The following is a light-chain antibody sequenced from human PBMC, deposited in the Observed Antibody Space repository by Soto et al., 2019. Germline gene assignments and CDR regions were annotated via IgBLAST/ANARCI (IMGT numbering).Light chain of an antibody. V-gene: IGKV4-1*01. CDR1: QSILYSPNNKNY. CDR2: WAS. Sequence: DIVMTQSPDSLAVSLGERATINCKSSQSILYSPNNKNYLAWYQQKPGQPPKLLIYWASTRESGVPHRFSGSGSGTDFTLTISSLQAEDVAVYYCQHYLNTPQNFGQGTKVEIK. J-gene: IGKJ1*01. CDR3: QHYLNTPQN.